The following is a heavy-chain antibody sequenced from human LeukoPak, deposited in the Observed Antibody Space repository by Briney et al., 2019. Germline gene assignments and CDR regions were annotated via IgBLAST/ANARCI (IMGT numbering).Heavy chain of an antibody. D-gene: IGHD6-6*01. V-gene: IGHV3-48*01. CDR3: AKVYSSSSGYYYYYMDV. CDR1: GFTFSSYS. Sequence: QPGGSLRLSCAASGFTFSSYSMNWVRQAPGKGLEWVSYISSSSSTIYYADSVKGRFTISRDNSKNTLYLQMNSLRAEDTAVYYCAKVYSSSSGYYYYYMDVWGKGTTVTVSS. CDR2: ISSSSSTI. J-gene: IGHJ6*03.